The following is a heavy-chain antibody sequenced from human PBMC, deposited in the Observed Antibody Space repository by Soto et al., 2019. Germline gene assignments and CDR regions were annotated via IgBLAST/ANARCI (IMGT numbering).Heavy chain of an antibody. J-gene: IGHJ6*02. CDR3: ARTDRDFYGLDV. Sequence: EVQLVESGGGLVQPGGSLRLSCEASGFTFRNYAMHWVRQGTGKGLEWVSGISAAGDPDYADSVEGRFTLSRENAQNSFFLQMNSLRVGDTAVYYCARTDRDFYGLDVWGQGTTVIVSS. CDR1: GFTFRNYA. V-gene: IGHV3-13*05. CDR2: ISAAGDP.